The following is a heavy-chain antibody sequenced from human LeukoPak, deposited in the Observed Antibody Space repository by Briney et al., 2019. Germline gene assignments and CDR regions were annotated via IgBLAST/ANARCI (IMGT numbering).Heavy chain of an antibody. J-gene: IGHJ3*02. CDR3: ARVRNYYDSSGSSLFDI. D-gene: IGHD3-22*01. CDR1: GYTFTGYY. Sequence: ASVKVSCKASGYTFTGYYMHWVRQAPGQGLEWMGWINPNSGGTNYAQKFQGRVTMTRDTSISTAYMELSRLRSDDTAVYYCARVRNYYDSSGSSLFDIWGQGTMVIVSS. CDR2: INPNSGGT. V-gene: IGHV1-2*02.